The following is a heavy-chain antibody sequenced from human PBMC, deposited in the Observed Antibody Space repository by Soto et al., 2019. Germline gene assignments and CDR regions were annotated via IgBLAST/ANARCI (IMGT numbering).Heavy chain of an antibody. V-gene: IGHV4-39*01. CDR1: GGSLSSSTYY. Sequence: SETLSLTCSVSGGSLSSSTYYWGWIRQPPGKGLEWIGSIHYSESSYYSPSLNSRVTISLDTSQNQISLTLSSVTATDTAVYYCARSRGTRNRNAFNIWGQGTMVTVSS. J-gene: IGHJ3*02. CDR2: IHYSESS. CDR3: ARSRGTRNRNAFNI. D-gene: IGHD1-1*01.